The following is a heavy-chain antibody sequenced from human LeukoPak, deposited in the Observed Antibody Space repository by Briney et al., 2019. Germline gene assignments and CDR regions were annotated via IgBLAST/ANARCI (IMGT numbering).Heavy chain of an antibody. D-gene: IGHD1-26*01. J-gene: IGHJ3*02. CDR2: ISWNSGSI. CDR3: AKDMDHGGELLLAFDI. CDR1: GFTFDDYA. V-gene: IGHV3-9*03. Sequence: GRSLRLSCAASGFTFDDYAMHWVRQAPGKGLEWVSGISWNSGSIGYADSVKGRFTISRDNAKNSLYLQMNSLRAEDMALYYCAKDMDHGGELLLAFDIWGQGTMVTVSS.